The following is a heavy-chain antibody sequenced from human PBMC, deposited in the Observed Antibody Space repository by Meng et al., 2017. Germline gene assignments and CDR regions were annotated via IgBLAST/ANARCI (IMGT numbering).Heavy chain of an antibody. V-gene: IGHV3-33*01. CDR3: ARDLPGIAAAGVIDY. D-gene: IGHD6-13*01. Sequence: GESLKISCAASGFTFSSYGMHWVRQAPGKGLEWVAVIWYDGSNKYYADSVKGRFTISRDNAKNSLYLQMNSLRAEDTAVYYCARDLPGIAAAGVIDYWGQGTLVTVSS. CDR2: IWYDGSNK. CDR1: GFTFSSYG. J-gene: IGHJ4*02.